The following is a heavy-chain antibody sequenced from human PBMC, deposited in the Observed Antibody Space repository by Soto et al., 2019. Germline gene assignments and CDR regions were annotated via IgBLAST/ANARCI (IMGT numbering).Heavy chain of an antibody. CDR3: VRDLNSEGFGELIFGY. CDR1: GYTFTSYG. V-gene: IGHV1-18*01. Sequence: QVQLVQSGAEVKKPGASVKVSCKASGYTFTSYGISWVRQAPGQGLEWMGWISAYNGNTNYAQSLQGRVTITTVRSTSTAYMERRSLRTDDTAVYYCVRDLNSEGFGELIFGYWGQGTLVTVSS. CDR2: ISAYNGNT. D-gene: IGHD3-10*01. J-gene: IGHJ4*02.